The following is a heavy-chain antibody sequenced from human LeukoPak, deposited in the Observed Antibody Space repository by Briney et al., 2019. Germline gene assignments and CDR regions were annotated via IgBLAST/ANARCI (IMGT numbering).Heavy chain of an antibody. D-gene: IGHD4-17*01. V-gene: IGHV3-9*01. Sequence: PGGSLRLSCAASGFTFDDYAMHWVRQAPGKGLEWVSGISWNSGSIGYVDSVKGRFTISRDNAKNSLYLQMNSLRAEDTALYYCAKDFDYGDYYFDYWGQGTLVTVSS. CDR2: ISWNSGSI. CDR1: GFTFDDYA. J-gene: IGHJ4*02. CDR3: AKDFDYGDYYFDY.